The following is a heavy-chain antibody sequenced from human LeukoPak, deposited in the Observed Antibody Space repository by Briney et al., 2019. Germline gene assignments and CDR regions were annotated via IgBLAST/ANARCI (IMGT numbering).Heavy chain of an antibody. D-gene: IGHD2-21*02. CDR3: ARGFQSGDSPV. Sequence: GGSLRLSCVPSGFSASAYSLSWVRQAPGKGLEWVAKIKKDGSEKDYVDSVKGRFTISRDDAKGSLYLQLNSLRVEDTAVYYCARGFQSGDSPVWGQGTLVTVSS. CDR2: IKKDGSEK. J-gene: IGHJ4*02. CDR1: GFSASAYS. V-gene: IGHV3-7*01.